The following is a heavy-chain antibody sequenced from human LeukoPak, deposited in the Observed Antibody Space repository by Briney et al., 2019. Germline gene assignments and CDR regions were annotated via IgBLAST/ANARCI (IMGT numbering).Heavy chain of an antibody. D-gene: IGHD3-3*01. CDR3: ARGPPAIFGVAPTYYFDY. CDR2: IIPILGIA. Sequence: SVKVSCKASGGTFSSYAISWVRQAPGQGLEWMGRIIPILGIANYAQKFQGRVTITADKSTSTAYMELSSLRSEDTAVYYCARGPPAIFGVAPTYYFDYWGQGTLVTVSS. V-gene: IGHV1-69*04. CDR1: GGTFSSYA. J-gene: IGHJ4*02.